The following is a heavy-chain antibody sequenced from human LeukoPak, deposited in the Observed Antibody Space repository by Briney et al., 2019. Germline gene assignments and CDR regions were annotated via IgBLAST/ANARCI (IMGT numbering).Heavy chain of an antibody. CDR3: ARVVDSGYGNSFDY. CDR1: GDTISGYY. CDR2: IYHSGST. D-gene: IGHD5-12*01. Sequence: PSETLSLICTVSGDTISGYYWSWIRQPPGKGLEWIGYIYHSGSTNYNPSLKSRVTISVDTSKNQFSLRLSSVTAADTAVYYCARVVDSGYGNSFDYWGQGTLVTVSS. V-gene: IGHV4-59*01. J-gene: IGHJ4*02.